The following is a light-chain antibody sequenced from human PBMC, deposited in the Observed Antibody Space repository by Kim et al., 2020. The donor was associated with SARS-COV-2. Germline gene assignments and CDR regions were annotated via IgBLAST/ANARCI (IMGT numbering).Light chain of an antibody. Sequence: VLTQSPGTLSLSPGERATPSCRASQSVCSNCLAWYQQKPGQAPRLLIYSASTRATAIPDRFSGSGSGTDFTLSISRLEPEDSAVYYCQQYGIAPPYTFGQGTKLEIK. J-gene: IGKJ2*01. V-gene: IGKV3-20*01. CDR3: QQYGIAPPYT. CDR2: SAS. CDR1: QSVCSNC.